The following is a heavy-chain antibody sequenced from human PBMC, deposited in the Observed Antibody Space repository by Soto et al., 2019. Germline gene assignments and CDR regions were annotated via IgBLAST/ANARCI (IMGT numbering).Heavy chain of an antibody. CDR3: ARTSGGPSAYGSSWLYAFDI. CDR2: IYYSGST. V-gene: IGHV4-31*03. D-gene: IGHD6-13*01. Sequence: SETLSLTCTVSGGSISSGGYYWSWIRQHPGKGLEWIGYIYYSGSTYYNPSLKSRVTISVDTSKNQFSLKLSSVTAADTAVYYCARTSGGPSAYGSSWLYAFDIWGHGTMVTVSS. J-gene: IGHJ3*02. CDR1: GGSISSGGYY.